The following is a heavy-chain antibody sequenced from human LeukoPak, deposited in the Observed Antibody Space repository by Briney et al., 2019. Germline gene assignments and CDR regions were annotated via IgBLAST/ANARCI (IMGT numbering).Heavy chain of an antibody. D-gene: IGHD2-21*01. V-gene: IGHV4-39*01. CDR1: GGSLLNSNYY. Sequence: SETLSLTCTVSGGSLLNSNYYWAWIRQPPGKGLEWIASIYYSGATYYSPSLKSRVSISVDTSKNHLSLKVGSVSAADTAAYYCARQIGDRPSYGMDVWGQGTTVTVSS. CDR3: ARQIGDRPSYGMDV. CDR2: IYYSGAT. J-gene: IGHJ6*02.